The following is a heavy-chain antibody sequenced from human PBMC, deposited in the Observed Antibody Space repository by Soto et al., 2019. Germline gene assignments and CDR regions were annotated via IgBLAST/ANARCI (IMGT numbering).Heavy chain of an antibody. CDR2: INPSDGSS. V-gene: IGHV1-46*01. CDR3: ARGQTIAAALSMDV. Sequence: QVQLVQSGAEAKKPGASVRISCKASGYIFAKNYMYWVRQAPGQGPEWMGLINPSDGSSINAQKFQGILTITSDTSTGTVYMALSGLRPEDTAVYFCARGQTIAAALSMDVWGQGTTVIVSS. D-gene: IGHD6-13*01. CDR1: GYIFAKNY. J-gene: IGHJ6*02.